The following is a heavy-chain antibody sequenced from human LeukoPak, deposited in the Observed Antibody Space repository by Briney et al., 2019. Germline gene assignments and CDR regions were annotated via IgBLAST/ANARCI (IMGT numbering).Heavy chain of an antibody. J-gene: IGHJ4*02. D-gene: IGHD3-22*01. CDR3: AKGHADSSGYYYFDS. V-gene: IGHV3-23*01. Sequence: GGSLRLSCAASGFIFSNYGMSWVRQAPGKGLEWVSGIRGNADTTYYADSVKGRFSIFRDNSKNMLYLQMNSPRVEDTAVYYCAKGHADSSGYYYFDSWGQGTLVTVSS. CDR2: IRGNADTT. CDR1: GFIFSNYG.